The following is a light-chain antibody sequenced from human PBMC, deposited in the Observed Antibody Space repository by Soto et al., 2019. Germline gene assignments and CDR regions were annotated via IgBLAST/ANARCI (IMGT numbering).Light chain of an antibody. CDR1: QSISSY. CDR3: QQSYSTPT. J-gene: IGKJ3*01. Sequence: DVQMTPSPSSLSASVGDRVTITCRASQSISSYLNWYQQKPGKAPKLLIYAASSLQSGVPSMFIGSGSGTDFTLTISSRQPEDFATYYCQQSYSTPTFGPGTKVDIK. V-gene: IGKV1-39*01. CDR2: AAS.